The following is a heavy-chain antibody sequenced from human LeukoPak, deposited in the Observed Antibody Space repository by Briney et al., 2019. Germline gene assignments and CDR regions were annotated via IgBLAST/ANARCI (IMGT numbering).Heavy chain of an antibody. CDR3: ARVTGSIDY. Sequence: ASVNVSCKASGYTFTSYDINWVRQAAGQGLEWMGWMNPNSGNTVYAQKFQGRVTITRNTPMSTAYMELSSLRYEDTAVYYCARVTGSIDYWGQGTLVTVSS. CDR2: MNPNSGNT. CDR1: GYTFTSYD. J-gene: IGHJ4*02. D-gene: IGHD1-26*01. V-gene: IGHV1-8*01.